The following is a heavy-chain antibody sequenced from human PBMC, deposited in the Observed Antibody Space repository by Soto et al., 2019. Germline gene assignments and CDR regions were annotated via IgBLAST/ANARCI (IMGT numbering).Heavy chain of an antibody. CDR1: GYSVTSSDYY. V-gene: IGHV4-39*01. CDR2: MFYSGLT. Sequence: SETLSLTCSVSGYSVTSSDYYWAWIRQPPGKGLEWIGSMFYSGLTYYNPSLKSRVTLSVDTSKNQFSVRLNSVTAADTAVYYCAPLSVSLSGPYGTHVWGQVTTVPVS. D-gene: IGHD2-15*01. CDR3: APLSVSLSGPYGTHV. J-gene: IGHJ6*02.